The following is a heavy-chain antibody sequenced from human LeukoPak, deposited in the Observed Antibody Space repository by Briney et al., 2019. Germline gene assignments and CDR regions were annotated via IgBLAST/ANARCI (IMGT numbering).Heavy chain of an antibody. Sequence: PSETLSLTCTVAGYSISTGHYWDWIRQPPGKGLEWIGTFYHGGSTYYNPSLKSRVTISVDTSKNQFSLNLTSVTAADTAVYYCARQAVIEYAFDIWGQGTMVTVSS. V-gene: IGHV4-38-2*02. CDR3: ARQAVIEYAFDI. CDR1: GYSISTGHY. D-gene: IGHD3-16*02. CDR2: FYHGGST. J-gene: IGHJ3*02.